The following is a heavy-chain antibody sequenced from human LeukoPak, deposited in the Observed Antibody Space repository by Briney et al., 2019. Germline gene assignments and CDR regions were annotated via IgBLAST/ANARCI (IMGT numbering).Heavy chain of an antibody. CDR3: AKDLSRAVAADWFDP. D-gene: IGHD6-19*01. J-gene: IGHJ5*02. Sequence: GGSLRLSCSGTGFTFSNYDMSSVRQAPGKGLELVSSISDSGGSTYYADSVKGRFTISRDSSKNTLYLQMPNLRAADTAVYYCAKDLSRAVAADWFDPWDQGSLVTVSS. V-gene: IGHV3-23*01. CDR1: GFTFSNYD. CDR2: ISDSGGST.